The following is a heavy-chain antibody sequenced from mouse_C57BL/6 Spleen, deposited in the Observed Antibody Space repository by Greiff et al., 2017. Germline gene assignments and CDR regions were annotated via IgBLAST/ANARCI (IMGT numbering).Heavy chain of an antibody. D-gene: IGHD4-1*01. J-gene: IGHJ4*01. V-gene: IGHV5-9-1*02. CDR2: ISSGGDYI. Sequence: EVMLVESGEGLVKPGGSLKLSCAASGFTFSSYAMSWVRQTPEKRLEWVAYISSGGDYIYSADPVKGRFTISRDNARNTLYLQMSSLKSEDTAMYYCTRGGKLTGTSNYAMDYWGQGTSVTVSS. CDR1: GFTFSSYA. CDR3: TRGGKLTGTSNYAMDY.